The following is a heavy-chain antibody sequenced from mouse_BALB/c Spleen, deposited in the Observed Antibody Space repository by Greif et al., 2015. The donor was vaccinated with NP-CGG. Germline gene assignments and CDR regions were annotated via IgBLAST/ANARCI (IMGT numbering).Heavy chain of an antibody. CDR2: IRNKANGYTT. Sequence: EVQLVESGGGLVQPGGSLRLSCATSGFTFTDYYMSWVRQPPGKALEWLGFIRNKANGYTTEYSASVKGRFTISRDNSQRILYLQMNTLRAEDSATYYCARDVGFDYWGQGTTLTVSS. V-gene: IGHV7-3*02. CDR1: GFTFTDYY. CDR3: ARDVGFDY. J-gene: IGHJ2*01. D-gene: IGHD4-1*01.